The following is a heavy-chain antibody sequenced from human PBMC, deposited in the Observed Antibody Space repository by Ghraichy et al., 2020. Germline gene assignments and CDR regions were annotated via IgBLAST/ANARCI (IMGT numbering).Heavy chain of an antibody. Sequence: GESLNISCAASGFTSSNYWMKWTRETPGKGLQWVANIKQDGSEKNYVDSVKGRFTISRDNAKNSLYLQMNSLRAEDTAVYYCAKGYGDSGAYCGQGTLVTVSS. D-gene: IGHD4-17*01. CDR3: AKGYGDSGAY. V-gene: IGHV3-7*01. J-gene: IGHJ4*02. CDR2: IKQDGSEK. CDR1: GFTSSNYW.